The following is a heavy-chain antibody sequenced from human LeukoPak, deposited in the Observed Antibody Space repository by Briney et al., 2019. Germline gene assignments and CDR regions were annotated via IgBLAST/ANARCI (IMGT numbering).Heavy chain of an antibody. CDR1: GGSISSYY. J-gene: IGHJ4*02. D-gene: IGHD6-6*01. CDR3: ARGGIGGSSFSRPFDY. CDR2: IYYSGST. V-gene: IGHV4-59*01. Sequence: SETLSLTCTVSGGSISSYYWSWIRQPPGKGLEWIGYIYYSGSTNYNPSLKSRVTISVDTSKNQFSLKLSSVTAADTAVYYCARGGIGGSSFSRPFDYWGQGTLVTVSS.